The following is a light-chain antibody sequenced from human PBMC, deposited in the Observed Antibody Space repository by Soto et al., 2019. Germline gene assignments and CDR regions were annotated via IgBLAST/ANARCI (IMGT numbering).Light chain of an antibody. J-gene: IGKJ4*01. CDR1: QSVSSW. CDR3: QQYASYSSLT. Sequence: DIQMTQSPSTLSASVGDRVTITCRASQSVSSWGAWYQQKPGKAPKLLIFEASILQGGVPSRFSGGGSGAEFTLTISSLQPDDFATYYCQQYASYSSLTFGGGTKVEIK. CDR2: EAS. V-gene: IGKV1-5*03.